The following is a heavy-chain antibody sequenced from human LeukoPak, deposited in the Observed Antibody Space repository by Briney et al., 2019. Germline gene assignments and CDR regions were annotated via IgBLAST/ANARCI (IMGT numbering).Heavy chain of an antibody. Sequence: SETLSLTCTVSGGSISSSSYYWGWIRQPPGKGLEWIGEINHSGSTNYNPSLKSRVTISVDTSKNQFSLKLSSVTAADTAVYYCARKQRGYCSGGSCPTISWGQGTLVTVSS. CDR3: ARKQRGYCSGGSCPTIS. CDR2: INHSGST. V-gene: IGHV4-39*07. CDR1: GGSISSSSYY. J-gene: IGHJ4*02. D-gene: IGHD2-15*01.